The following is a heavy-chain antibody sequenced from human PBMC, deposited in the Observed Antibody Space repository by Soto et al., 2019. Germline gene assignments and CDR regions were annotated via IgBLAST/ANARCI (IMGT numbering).Heavy chain of an antibody. CDR2: IYPGDSDT. CDR1: GYSFTSYW. D-gene: IGHD6-19*01. Sequence: GESLKISCKGSGYSFTSYWIGWVRQMPGKGLEWMGIIYPGDSDTRYSPSFQGQVTISADKSISTAYLQWSSLKASDTAMYYCARQEVAGFYYYYGMDVRGQGTTVTVSS. CDR3: ARQEVAGFYYYYGMDV. V-gene: IGHV5-51*01. J-gene: IGHJ6*02.